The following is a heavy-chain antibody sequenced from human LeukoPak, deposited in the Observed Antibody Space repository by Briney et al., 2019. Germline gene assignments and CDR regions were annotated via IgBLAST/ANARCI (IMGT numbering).Heavy chain of an antibody. CDR2: INSDGSST. CDR1: GFTLSNDW. Sequence: GGSLRLSCAAFGFTLSNDWTHWVRQAPGKGLVWVSRINSDGSSTMYADSVKGRFTISRDGAKNTLHLQMNSLRADDTAVYYCVVGGGIYWGQGTLVTVS. J-gene: IGHJ4*02. CDR3: VVGGGIY. V-gene: IGHV3-74*03. D-gene: IGHD1-26*01.